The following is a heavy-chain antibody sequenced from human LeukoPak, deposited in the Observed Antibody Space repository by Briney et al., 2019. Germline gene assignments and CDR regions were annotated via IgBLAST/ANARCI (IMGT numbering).Heavy chain of an antibody. D-gene: IGHD3-3*01. Sequence: GGSLRLSCAASGFTFSNYNMNWVRQAPGKGLEWVSYIGSSSRTIYYTDSVKGRFTISRDNAKNSLYLQMNSLRAEDTAVYYCARDPYDFWSGYFLWGQGTLVTVSS. V-gene: IGHV3-48*01. J-gene: IGHJ4*02. CDR3: ARDPYDFWSGYFL. CDR1: GFTFSNYN. CDR2: IGSSSRTI.